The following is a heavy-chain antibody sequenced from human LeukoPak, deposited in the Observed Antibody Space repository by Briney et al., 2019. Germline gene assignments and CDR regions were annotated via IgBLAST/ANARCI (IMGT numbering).Heavy chain of an antibody. CDR3: ANDMYNYYYYYMDV. D-gene: IGHD1-1*01. CDR1: GFTFSSYA. J-gene: IGHJ6*03. V-gene: IGHV3-23*01. Sequence: GGSLRLSCAASGFTFSSYAMSWVRQAPGKGLEWVSAISGSGGSTYYADSVKGRFTISRDNSKNTLYLQMNSLRAEDTAVYYCANDMYNYYYYYMDVWGKGTTVTVSS. CDR2: ISGSGGST.